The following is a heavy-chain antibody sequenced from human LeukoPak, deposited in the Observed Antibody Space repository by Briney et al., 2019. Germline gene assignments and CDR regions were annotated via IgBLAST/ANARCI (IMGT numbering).Heavy chain of an antibody. D-gene: IGHD3-9*01. Sequence: GGSLRLSCLGTGLAFKNYWMTWIRQAPGKGLEWVANIHPDGSVKNYVDAVRGRFTISRDNAKNSLYLQMNSLRAEDTAVYYCARGGRLRYFDWFSYYFDYWGQGTLVTVSS. CDR1: GLAFKNYW. J-gene: IGHJ4*02. V-gene: IGHV3-7*01. CDR3: ARGGRLRYFDWFSYYFDY. CDR2: IHPDGSVK.